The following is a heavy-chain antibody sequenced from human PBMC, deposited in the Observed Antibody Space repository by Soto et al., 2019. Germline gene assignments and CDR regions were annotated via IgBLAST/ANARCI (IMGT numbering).Heavy chain of an antibody. CDR2: INAGNGNT. CDR1: GYTFTSYA. Sequence: ASVKVSCKASGYTFTSYAMHWVRQAPGQRLEWMGWINAGNGNTKYSQKFQGRVTITRDTSASTAYMELSSLRSEDTAVYYCARRDSESYYDFDYWGQGTLVTVSS. V-gene: IGHV1-3*01. J-gene: IGHJ4*02. CDR3: ARRDSESYYDFDY. D-gene: IGHD1-26*01.